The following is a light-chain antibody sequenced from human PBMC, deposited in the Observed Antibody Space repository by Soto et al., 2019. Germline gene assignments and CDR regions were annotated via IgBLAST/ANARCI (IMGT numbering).Light chain of an antibody. J-gene: IGLJ1*01. V-gene: IGLV2-14*01. Sequence: QSALTQPASVSGSPGQSITISCTGTSGDIGSYNRVSWYQQHPGKAPKLIIYEVTDRPSGVSNRFSGSKSGNTASLTISGLHAEDEAEYYCSSYTNINTRACVFGTGTKLTAL. CDR3: SSYTNINTRACV. CDR1: SGDIGSYNR. CDR2: EVT.